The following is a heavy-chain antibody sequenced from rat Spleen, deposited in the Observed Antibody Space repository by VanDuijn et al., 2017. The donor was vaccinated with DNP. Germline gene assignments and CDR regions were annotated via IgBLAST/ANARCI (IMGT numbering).Heavy chain of an antibody. D-gene: IGHD1-11*01. Sequence: EVQLVESGGGLVLPGRSLKLSCAASGFSFSNYAMGWVRQAPTKGLEWVASITDSGGATYYRDSVKGRFTISRDNAKSILYLQMDRLRSEDTATYYCTPRIGGYSEGWGQGVMVSVSS. CDR2: ITDSGGAT. CDR3: TPRIGGYSEG. J-gene: IGHJ2*01. V-gene: IGHV5S23*01. CDR1: GFSFSNYA.